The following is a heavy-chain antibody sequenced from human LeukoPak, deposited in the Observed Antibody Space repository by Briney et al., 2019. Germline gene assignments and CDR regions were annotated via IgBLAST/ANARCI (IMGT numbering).Heavy chain of an antibody. CDR3: ARDIDDYPFDY. D-gene: IGHD5-24*01. CDR1: EFTFSSYS. J-gene: IGHJ4*02. V-gene: IGHV3-21*01. CDR2: ISSSSSYI. Sequence: TGGSLRLSCAASEFTFSSYSMNWVRQAPGKGLEWVSSISSSSSYIYYADSVKGRFTVYTANAKDSLSMQINSLRAEDTAVYYCARDIDDYPFDYWGQGTLVTVSS.